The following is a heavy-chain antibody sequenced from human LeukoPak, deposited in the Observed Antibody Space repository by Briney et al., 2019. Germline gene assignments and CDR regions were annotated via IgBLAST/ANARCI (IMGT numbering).Heavy chain of an antibody. Sequence: RSGGSLRLSCAASGFTFSSYWMSWVRQAPWKGLEWVANIKQDGSEKYYVDSVKGRFTISRDNAKNSLYLQMNSLRAENTAVYYCARGDGYAQRDWGQGTLVTVPS. D-gene: IGHD5-12*01. V-gene: IGHV3-7*01. CDR2: IKQDGSEK. J-gene: IGHJ4*02. CDR3: ARGDGYAQRD. CDR1: GFTFSSYW.